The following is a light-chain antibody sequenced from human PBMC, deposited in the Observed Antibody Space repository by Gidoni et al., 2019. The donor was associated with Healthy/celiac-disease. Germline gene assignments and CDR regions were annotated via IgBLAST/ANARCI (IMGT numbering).Light chain of an antibody. CDR2: AAS. Sequence: SPSSFSASTGDRVTITCRASQSISSYIAWYQQKPGKAPKLLIYAASTLQSGVPSRFSGSGSGTDFTLTISCLQSEDFATYYCQQYYSYPLTFGGGTKVEIK. CDR1: QSISSY. CDR3: QQYYSYPLT. V-gene: IGKV1-8*01. J-gene: IGKJ4*01.